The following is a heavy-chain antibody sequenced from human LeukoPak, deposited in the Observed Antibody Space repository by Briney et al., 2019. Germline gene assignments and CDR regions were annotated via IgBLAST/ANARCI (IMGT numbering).Heavy chain of an antibody. V-gene: IGHV1-2*02. D-gene: IGHD1-26*01. CDR2: MNPDNGVA. CDR1: GYTFTTFY. CDR3: ARDQSLGPRVGATGY. J-gene: IGHJ4*02. Sequence: ASVKVSCKASGYTFTTFYMYWVRHAPGQGIAWMGWMNPDNGVANYAQNFQGRVTMTRDTSINTAYMEQSRLTSDDTAVYYCARDQSLGPRVGATGYWGQGTLVTVSS.